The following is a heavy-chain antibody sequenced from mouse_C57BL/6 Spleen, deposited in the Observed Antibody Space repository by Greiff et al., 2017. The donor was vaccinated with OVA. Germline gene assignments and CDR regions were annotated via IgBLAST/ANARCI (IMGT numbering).Heavy chain of an antibody. D-gene: IGHD1-1*01. Sequence: VQLQQPGAELVKPGASVKLSCKASGYTFTSYWMHWVKQRPGQGLEWIGMIHPNSGSTNYNEKFKSKATLTVDKSSSTAYMQLSSLTSEDSAVYYCARSRLTTVVATDAMDYWGQGTSVTVSS. CDR1: GYTFTSYW. CDR3: ARSRLTTVVATDAMDY. CDR2: IHPNSGST. J-gene: IGHJ4*01. V-gene: IGHV1-64*01.